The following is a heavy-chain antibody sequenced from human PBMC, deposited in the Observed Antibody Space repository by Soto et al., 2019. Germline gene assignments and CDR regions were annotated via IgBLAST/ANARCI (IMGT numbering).Heavy chain of an antibody. CDR2: INPSGGST. CDR1: GYTFTSYY. D-gene: IGHD2-2*01. Sequence: VASVKVSCKASGYTFTSYYMHWVRQAPGQGLEWMGIINPSGGSTSYAQKFQGRVTMTRDTSTSTVYMELSSLRSEDTAVYYCARDIVVVPAAPAAAAFDYWGQGTLVTSPQ. V-gene: IGHV1-46*01. J-gene: IGHJ4*02. CDR3: ARDIVVVPAAPAAAAFDY.